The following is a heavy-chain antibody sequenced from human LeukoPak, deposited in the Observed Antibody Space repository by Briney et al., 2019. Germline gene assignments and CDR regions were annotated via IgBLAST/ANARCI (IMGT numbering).Heavy chain of an antibody. D-gene: IGHD5-24*01. V-gene: IGHV5-51*01. CDR2: IYPGDSDT. CDR3: GRRVEMATTGNYYYYYMDV. J-gene: IGHJ6*03. Sequence: GESLKISCKGSGYSFTSYWIGWVRQMPGKGLEWMGIIYPGDSDTRYSPSFQGQVTISADKSISTAYLQWSSLKASDTAMYYCGRRVEMATTGNYYYYYMDVWGKGTTVTVSS. CDR1: GYSFTSYW.